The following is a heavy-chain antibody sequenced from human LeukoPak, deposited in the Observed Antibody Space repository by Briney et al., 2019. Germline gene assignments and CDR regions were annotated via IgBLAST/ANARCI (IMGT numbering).Heavy chain of an antibody. CDR2: ISTSSSTR. D-gene: IGHD7-27*01. CDR3: ARDLNWETY. J-gene: IGHJ4*02. CDR1: GFTFSSYS. Sequence: TGGSLRLSCVASGFTFSSYSMNWVRQAPGKGLEWVSYISTSSSTRAYGDSVRGRFTISRDNAKNSLYLQMHSLRVEDTAMYYCARDLNWETYWGQGTLVSVSS. V-gene: IGHV3-48*01.